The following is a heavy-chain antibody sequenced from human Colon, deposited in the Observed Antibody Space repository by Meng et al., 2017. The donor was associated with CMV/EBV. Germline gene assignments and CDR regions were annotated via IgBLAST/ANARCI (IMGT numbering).Heavy chain of an antibody. V-gene: IGHV3-48*03. CDR2: ISSSSI. CDR3: ARGGAAALTH. CDR1: GFTFSSRE. D-gene: IGHD6-13*01. Sequence: GESLKISCVASGFTFSSREMNWVRQAPGKGLEWIAYISSSSIYYADSVKGRFTISTDNAKNSLSLQMNSLRVEDTAVYYCARGGAAALTHWGQGTLVTVSS. J-gene: IGHJ4*02.